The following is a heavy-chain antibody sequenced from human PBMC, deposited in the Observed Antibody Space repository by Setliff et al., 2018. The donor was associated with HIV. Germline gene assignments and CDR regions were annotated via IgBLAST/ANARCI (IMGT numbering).Heavy chain of an antibody. V-gene: IGHV4-34*01. Sequence: ASETLSLTCAVYGGSFSGYYWSWIRQSPGKGLEWIGEINHSGSTKYNPSLKSRVTISVDTSKNQFSLKLSSVTAADTAVYYCARGTAYYNFWSGHSQDYYYYMDVWGKGTTVTVSS. CDR2: INHSGST. J-gene: IGHJ6*03. CDR3: ARGTAYYNFWSGHSQDYYYYMDV. CDR1: GGSFSGYY. D-gene: IGHD3-3*01.